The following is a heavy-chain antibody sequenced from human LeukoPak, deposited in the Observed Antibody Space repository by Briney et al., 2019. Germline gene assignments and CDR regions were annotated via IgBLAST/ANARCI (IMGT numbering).Heavy chain of an antibody. Sequence: SETLSLTCSVSGGSISSCTYSWGWIRQPPGKGLEWIGSFSCSGSTYYNPSLKSRVTISVDTSKSQFSLYMDSVTAADTAVYYCARDLASCAGDCYSDGFDYWGQGALVTVSS. CDR1: GGSISSCTYS. CDR2: FSCSGST. V-gene: IGHV4-39*07. CDR3: ARDLASCAGDCYSDGFDY. D-gene: IGHD2-21*02. J-gene: IGHJ4*02.